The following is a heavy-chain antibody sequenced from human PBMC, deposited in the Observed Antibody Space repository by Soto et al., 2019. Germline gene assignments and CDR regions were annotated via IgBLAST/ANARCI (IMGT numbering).Heavy chain of an antibody. CDR2: MNPNSGNT. CDR3: ARGITGTTPHDY. J-gene: IGHJ4*02. Sequence: ASVKVSCKASGCTFTSYDINWVRQATGQGLEWMGWMNPNSGNTGYAQKFQGRVTMTRNTSISTAYMELSSLRSEDTAVYYCARGITGTTPHDYWGQGTLVTVSS. D-gene: IGHD1-7*01. V-gene: IGHV1-8*01. CDR1: GCTFTSYD.